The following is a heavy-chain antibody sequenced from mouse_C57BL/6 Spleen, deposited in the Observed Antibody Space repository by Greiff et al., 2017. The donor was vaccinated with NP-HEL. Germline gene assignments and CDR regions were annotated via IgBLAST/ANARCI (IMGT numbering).Heavy chain of an antibody. V-gene: IGHV1-62-2*01. CDR1: GYTFTEYT. J-gene: IGHJ2*01. Sequence: QVQLQQSGAELVKPGASVKLSCKASGYTFTEYTIHWVKQRSGQGLEWIGWFYPGSGSIKYNEKFKDKATLTADKSSSTVSMELSRLTSEDSAFYFGARHEGYSNYADDFDYWGQGTTLTVSS. CDR3: ARHEGYSNYADDFDY. D-gene: IGHD2-5*01. CDR2: FYPGSGSI.